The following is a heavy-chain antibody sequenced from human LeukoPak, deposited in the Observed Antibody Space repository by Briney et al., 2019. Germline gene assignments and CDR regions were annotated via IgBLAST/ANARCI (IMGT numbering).Heavy chain of an antibody. CDR2: FSYSWST. CDR1: GGSISSYY. D-gene: IGHD3-22*01. CDR3: ARVTSYYDSSGDQFYFDY. J-gene: IGHJ4*02. Sequence: SYTLFFTWAAAGGSISSYYWSWIRQPPGKRQWWGGNFSYSWSTNYSPSLQGRVTISVDKSNNNVYLQWSVLTASDTAVYYCARVTSYYDSSGDQFYFDYWGQGTLVTVSS. V-gene: IGHV4-59*01.